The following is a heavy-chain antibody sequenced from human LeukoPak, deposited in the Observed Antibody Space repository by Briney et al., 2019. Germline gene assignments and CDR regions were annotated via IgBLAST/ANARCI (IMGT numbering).Heavy chain of an antibody. V-gene: IGHV4-39*01. D-gene: IGHD1-26*01. CDR2: IYYSGST. CDR1: GGSISSSSYY. CDR3: ARQVGDTYFDY. Sequence: SETLSLTCTVSGGSISSSSYYWGWIRQPPGKGLEWIGSIYYSGSTYYNPSLKSRVTISVDTSKNQFSLKLSSVTAADTAVYYCARQVGDTYFDYWGQGTLVTVSS. J-gene: IGHJ4*02.